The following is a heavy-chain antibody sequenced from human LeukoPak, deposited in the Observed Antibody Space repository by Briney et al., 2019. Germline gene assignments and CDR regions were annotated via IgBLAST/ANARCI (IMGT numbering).Heavy chain of an antibody. CDR2: IYTSGST. CDR3: ARDTTMVRGALGFDY. CDR1: GGSISSYY. Sequence: SETLSLTCTVSGGSISSYYWSWIRQPAGKGLEWIGRIYTSGSTNYNPSLKSRVTMSVDTSKNQSSLKLSSVTAADTAVYYCARDTTMVRGALGFDYWGQGTLVTVSS. J-gene: IGHJ4*02. D-gene: IGHD3-10*01. V-gene: IGHV4-4*07.